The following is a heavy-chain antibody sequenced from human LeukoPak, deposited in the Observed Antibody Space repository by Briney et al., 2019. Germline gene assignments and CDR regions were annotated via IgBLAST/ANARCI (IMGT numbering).Heavy chain of an antibody. CDR2: IISTSSYI. D-gene: IGHD4-23*01. J-gene: IGHJ4*02. Sequence: PGESLRLSCAASGFTFSIYTLNWVRQAPGRGLEWVSSIISTSSYIYYADSVKGRFTISRDNAKNSLSLQMNSLRAEDTAVYYCASLGPGGSVAYWGQGTLVTVSS. CDR1: GFTFSIYT. V-gene: IGHV3-21*01. CDR3: ASLGPGGSVAY.